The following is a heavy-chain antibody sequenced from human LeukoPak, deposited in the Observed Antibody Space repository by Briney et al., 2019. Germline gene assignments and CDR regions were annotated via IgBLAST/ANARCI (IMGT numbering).Heavy chain of an antibody. CDR2: INPNSGGT. J-gene: IGHJ4*02. CDR3: ARARGARGVIITYPGGY. Sequence: ASVKVSCKASGYTFTGYYMHWVRQAPGQGLEWVGWINPNSGGTNYAQKFQGRVTMTRDTSISTAYMELSRLRSDDTAVYYCARARGARGVIITYPGGYWGQGTLVTVSS. V-gene: IGHV1-2*02. D-gene: IGHD3-10*01. CDR1: GYTFTGYY.